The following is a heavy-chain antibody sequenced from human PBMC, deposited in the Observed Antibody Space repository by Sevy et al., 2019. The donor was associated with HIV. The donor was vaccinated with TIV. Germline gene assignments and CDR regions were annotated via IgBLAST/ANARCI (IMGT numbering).Heavy chain of an antibody. CDR2: IYYNGHI. V-gene: IGHV4-59*08. Sequence: SETLSLTCTVSGGSITSLYWNWIRQPPGKGLGWIANIYYNGHINYNPSLKSRVTLSLDTPKNQFSLRLSSVTAADTAMYYCAGENAWGRGYSWGQGTLVTVSS. CDR1: GGSITSLY. CDR3: AGENAWGRGYS. D-gene: IGHD1-26*01. J-gene: IGHJ4*02.